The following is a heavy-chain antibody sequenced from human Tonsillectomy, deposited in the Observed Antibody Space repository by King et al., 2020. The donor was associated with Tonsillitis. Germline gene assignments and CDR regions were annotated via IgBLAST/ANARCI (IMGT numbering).Heavy chain of an antibody. V-gene: IGHV4-39*01. CDR2: IYYNGNT. Sequence: QLQESGPGLVKPSETLSLTCNVSGGSISSSGYYWGWIRQSPGKGLEWIGTIYYNGNTYYNPSLQSRVTIAVDTSKNQFSLRLTSVTAADTAVYYCARGCVAGTCATDAFDIWGQGTMVTVSS. J-gene: IGHJ3*02. CDR3: ARGCVAGTCATDAFDI. CDR1: GGSISSSGYY. D-gene: IGHD6-13*01.